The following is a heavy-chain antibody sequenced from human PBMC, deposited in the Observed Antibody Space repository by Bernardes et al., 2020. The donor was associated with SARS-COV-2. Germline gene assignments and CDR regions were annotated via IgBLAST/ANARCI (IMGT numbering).Heavy chain of an antibody. J-gene: IGHJ5*02. Sequence: SETLSLTCTVSGDSVSRKSFYWNWIRQAPGKGLEWIVYIYYSGHTDYKPSLRSRVTILVDTAKNQISLTLKSVTAADTAVYYCARDPGWFDPWGQGILVTVSS. CDR2: IYYSGHT. V-gene: IGHV4-61*01. CDR3: ARDPGWFDP. CDR1: GDSVSRKSFY.